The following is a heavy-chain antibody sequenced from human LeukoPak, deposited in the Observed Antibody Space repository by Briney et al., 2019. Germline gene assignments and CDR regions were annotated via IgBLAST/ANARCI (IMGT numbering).Heavy chain of an antibody. CDR3: PRLGYCSSTSCPNFDY. D-gene: IGHD2-2*01. CDR1: GFTFSSYS. V-gene: IGHV3-21*01. Sequence: GGSLRLXCAASGFTFSSYSMKWVRQAPGKGLEWVSSISSSSSYRYYADSVKGRFTISRDNAKNSLYLQMNSLRAEDTTVYYCPRLGYCSSTSCPNFDYWGQGTLVTVSS. CDR2: ISSSSSYR. J-gene: IGHJ4*02.